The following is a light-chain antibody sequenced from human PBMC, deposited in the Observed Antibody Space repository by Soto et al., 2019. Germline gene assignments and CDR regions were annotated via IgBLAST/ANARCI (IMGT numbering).Light chain of an antibody. CDR1: QDINRW. V-gene: IGKV1-5*03. CDR2: KAS. J-gene: IGKJ1*01. Sequence: DIQMTQSPSTLSASVGDRVTITCRASQDINRWLAWYQQKAGKAPNLLIYKASRLESGVPSRFSGSGSETEFTLTISGLQPGDSATYYCQQYNSYSPTFGQGTKVDIK. CDR3: QQYNSYSPT.